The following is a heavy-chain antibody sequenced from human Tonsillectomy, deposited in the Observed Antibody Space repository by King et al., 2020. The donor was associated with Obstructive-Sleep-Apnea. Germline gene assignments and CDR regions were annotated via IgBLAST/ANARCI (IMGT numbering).Heavy chain of an antibody. CDR2: ISGRGGST. V-gene: IGHV3-23*04. Sequence: VQLVESGGGLVQPGGSLRLSCAASGFTFTSYALTVVRQAPGRGLEWVSTISGRGGSTHYANSVKGRFTISRDNSKNMLYLQMNSLRVEDTAIYYCARRAPVEYYFDFWGQGTLVTVSS. D-gene: IGHD2-2*01. J-gene: IGHJ4*02. CDR3: ARRAPVEYYFDF. CDR1: GFTFTSYA.